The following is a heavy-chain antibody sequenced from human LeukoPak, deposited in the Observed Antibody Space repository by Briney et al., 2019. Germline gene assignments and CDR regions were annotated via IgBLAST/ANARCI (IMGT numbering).Heavy chain of an antibody. D-gene: IGHD2-2*01. V-gene: IGHV4-38-2*01. J-gene: IGHJ5*02. CDR2: IYHSGST. CDR1: GYSISSGYY. CDR3: ARVNPPAAIFLRPSNWFDP. Sequence: SETLSLTCAVSGYSISSGYYWGWIRQPPGKGLEWIGSIYHSGSTYYNPSLKSRVTISVDTSKNQFSLKLSSMTAADTAVYYCARVNPPAAIFLRPSNWFDPWGQGTLVTVSS.